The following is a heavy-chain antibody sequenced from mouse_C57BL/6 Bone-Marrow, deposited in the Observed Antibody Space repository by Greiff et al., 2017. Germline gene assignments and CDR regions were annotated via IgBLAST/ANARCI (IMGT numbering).Heavy chain of an antibody. CDR2: IDPSDSYT. CDR1: GYTFTSYW. V-gene: IGHV1-59*01. Sequence: QVQLQQPGAELVRPGTSVKLSCKASGYTFTSYWMHWVKQRPGQGLEWIGVIDPSDSYTNYNQKFKGKATLTVDTSSSTAYMQLSSLTSEDSAVYYCARYDGYLLYWYFDVWGTGTTVTVSS. D-gene: IGHD2-3*01. CDR3: ARYDGYLLYWYFDV. J-gene: IGHJ1*03.